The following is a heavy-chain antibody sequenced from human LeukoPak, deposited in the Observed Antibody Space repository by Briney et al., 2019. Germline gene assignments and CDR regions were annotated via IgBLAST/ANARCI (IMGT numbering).Heavy chain of an antibody. Sequence: ASLKVSCKASVYTFTGDYVHWVRQAPRQGLEWMGWINPNSGGTNYAQKFQGWVTMTRDTSISTAYMELSRLTSDDTAVYYCARGLGETFDLWGQETLVPVSS. J-gene: IGHJ5*02. CDR1: VYTFTGDY. V-gene: IGHV1-2*04. D-gene: IGHD3-16*01. CDR3: ARGLGETFDL. CDR2: INPNSGGT.